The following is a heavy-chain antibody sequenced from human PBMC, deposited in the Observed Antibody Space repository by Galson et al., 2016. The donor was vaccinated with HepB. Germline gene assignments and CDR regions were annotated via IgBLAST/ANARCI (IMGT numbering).Heavy chain of an antibody. Sequence: SETLSLTCAVTGVSITSSNYHWGWIRQPPGKGLEWIGTISRSGSTYSSPSLKRRLTISVDTSKNRFSLNLRSVSAADTAVYYCARHSPYSNTWFSDVFDFWGQGTVVTVSS. J-gene: IGHJ3*01. CDR2: ISRSGST. CDR1: GVSITSSNYH. D-gene: IGHD6-13*01. V-gene: IGHV4-39*01. CDR3: ARHSPYSNTWFSDVFDF.